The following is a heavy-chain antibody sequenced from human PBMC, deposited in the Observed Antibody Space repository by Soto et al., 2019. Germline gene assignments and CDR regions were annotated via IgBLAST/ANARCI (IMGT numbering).Heavy chain of an antibody. J-gene: IGHJ4*02. D-gene: IGHD4-17*01. Sequence: ASVKVSCKASGYTFTSYYIHWVRQAPGQGLQWMGIINPTGGSTTYAQEFQGRVTITSDASTSTVYMELGSLRSEDTAVYYCARYGDSVTLSDYWGQGTLVTVSS. CDR3: ARYGDSVTLSDY. CDR1: GYTFTSYY. V-gene: IGHV1-46*01. CDR2: INPTGGST.